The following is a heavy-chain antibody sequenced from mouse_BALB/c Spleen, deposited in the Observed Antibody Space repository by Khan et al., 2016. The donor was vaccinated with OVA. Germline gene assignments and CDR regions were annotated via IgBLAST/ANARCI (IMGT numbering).Heavy chain of an antibody. CDR3: AGDSSRYNYAMDY. CDR2: ITSTGST. CDR1: GYSITIDYA. V-gene: IGHV3-2*02. J-gene: IGHJ4*01. Sequence: EVKLLESGPGLVKPSQSLSLSCTVTGYSITIDYAWNWIRQFPGNKLEWMGYITSTGSTNYNTALKSRISITRDTSKNQFFLQLNSVTTEDTATXYCAGDSSRYNYAMDYWCQGTAVTVS. D-gene: IGHD2-12*01.